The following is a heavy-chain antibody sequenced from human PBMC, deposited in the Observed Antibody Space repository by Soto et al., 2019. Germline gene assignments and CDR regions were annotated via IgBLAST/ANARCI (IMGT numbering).Heavy chain of an antibody. CDR1: GGSIRSSGYY. CDR2: FYYSGST. V-gene: IGHV4-39*01. CDR3: ARHTVIAAAAPGRY. J-gene: IGHJ4*02. Sequence: PSETLSLTCSVSGGSIRSSGYYWGWIRQPPGMGLEWIGSFYYSGSTYSNPSLKSRVTISVDTSKNQFFLKLSSVTAADTAVYYCARHTVIAAAAPGRYWGQGTLVTVSS. D-gene: IGHD6-13*01.